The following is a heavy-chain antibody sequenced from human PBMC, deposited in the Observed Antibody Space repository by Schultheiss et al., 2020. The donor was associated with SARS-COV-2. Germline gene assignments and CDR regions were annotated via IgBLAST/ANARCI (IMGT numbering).Heavy chain of an antibody. V-gene: IGHV4-61*01. CDR2: IYYSGST. CDR3: ARGRGSYRSNWFDP. J-gene: IGHJ5*02. Sequence: SETLSLTCAVSGYSISSGYYWGWIRQPPGKGLEWIGYIYYSGSTNYNPSLKSRVTISVDTSKNQFSLKLSSVTAADTAVYYCARGRGSYRSNWFDPWGQGTLVTVSS. D-gene: IGHD3-16*02. CDR1: GYSISSGYY.